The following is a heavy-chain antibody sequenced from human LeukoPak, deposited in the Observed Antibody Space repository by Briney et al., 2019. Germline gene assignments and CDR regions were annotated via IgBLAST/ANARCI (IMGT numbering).Heavy chain of an antibody. V-gene: IGHV4-59*08. J-gene: IGHJ4*02. Sequence: SETLSLTCTVSGGSISTYYWNWIRQPPGKGLEWIGYIYYSGSTYYNPSLKSRVTISVDTSKNQFSLKLSSVTAADTAVYYCARGRPYSDYWGQGTLVTVSS. CDR1: GGSISTYY. CDR2: IYYSGST. CDR3: ARGRPYSDY.